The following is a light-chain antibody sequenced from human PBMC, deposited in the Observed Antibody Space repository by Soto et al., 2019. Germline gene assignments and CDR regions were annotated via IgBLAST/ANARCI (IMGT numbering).Light chain of an antibody. J-gene: IGKJ3*01. CDR3: QQYGSSLFT. CDR1: RDAYNGY. CDR2: GTS. Sequence: EIVLTQSPDTLSLSPGERATLSCRASRDAYNGYLAWYQQKPGQAPRVLIYGTSIRASGVPERFSGGGSGTDFTLTITRLEPEDFAVYYCQQYGSSLFTFGPGTKVDFK. V-gene: IGKV3-20*01.